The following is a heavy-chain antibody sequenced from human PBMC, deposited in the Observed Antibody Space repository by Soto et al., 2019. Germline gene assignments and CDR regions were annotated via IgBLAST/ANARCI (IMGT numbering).Heavy chain of an antibody. Sequence: ASVKVSCKASGYTFTSYGISWVRQAPGQGLEWMGWIGADNGNTNYAQKLQGRVTMTEDTSTDTAYMELSSLRSEDTAVYYCARGRGDYNFDYWGQGTLVTVSS. CDR3: ARGRGDYNFDY. V-gene: IGHV1-18*01. D-gene: IGHD4-17*01. CDR1: GYTFTSYG. CDR2: IGADNGNT. J-gene: IGHJ4*02.